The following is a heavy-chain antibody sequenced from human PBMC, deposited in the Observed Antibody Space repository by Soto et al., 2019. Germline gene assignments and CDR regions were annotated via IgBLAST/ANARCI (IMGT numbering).Heavy chain of an antibody. V-gene: IGHV3-23*01. CDR2: ISGSGGGT. D-gene: IGHD1-1*01. J-gene: IGHJ4*02. Sequence: PGGSLRLSGAASGFTFSSYAMSWVRQAPGKGLEWVSSISGSGGGTYYADSVKGRFTFSRDNSKNTLYLQMNSLRAEDTAVYYCAKFGMATTKRSPPYYIDYWGQGALVTVSS. CDR1: GFTFSSYA. CDR3: AKFGMATTKRSPPYYIDY.